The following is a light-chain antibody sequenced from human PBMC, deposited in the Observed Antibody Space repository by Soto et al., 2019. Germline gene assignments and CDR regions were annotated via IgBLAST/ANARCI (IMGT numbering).Light chain of an antibody. Sequence: QSVLTQTPSVSGAPGRRVTISCTGRSSNIGAGYDVHWYQHLPGTAPKLLIYGTTNRPSGVPDRFSGSKSGISASLAITGLQAEDEADYYCHSYDSSLSASVFGAGTKVT. CDR1: SSNIGAGYD. CDR3: HSYDSSLSASV. CDR2: GTT. V-gene: IGLV1-40*01. J-gene: IGLJ1*01.